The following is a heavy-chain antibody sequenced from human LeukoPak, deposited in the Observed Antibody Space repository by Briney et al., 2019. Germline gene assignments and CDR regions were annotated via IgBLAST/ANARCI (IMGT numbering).Heavy chain of an antibody. Sequence: GGSLRLSCAASGFTFSSYEMNWVRQAPGKGLEWVSYISSSGSTIYYADSVNGRFTISRDNAKNSLYLQMNSLRAEDTAVYYCARERPNIVATIIDYYYYDMDVWGQGTTVTVSS. CDR3: ARERPNIVATIIDYYYYDMDV. J-gene: IGHJ6*02. D-gene: IGHD5-12*01. CDR1: GFTFSSYE. V-gene: IGHV3-48*03. CDR2: ISSSGSTI.